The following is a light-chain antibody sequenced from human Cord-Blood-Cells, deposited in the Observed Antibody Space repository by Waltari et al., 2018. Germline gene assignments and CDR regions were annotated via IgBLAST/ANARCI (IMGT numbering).Light chain of an antibody. CDR3: SSYTSSSTYV. CDR1: SSDVGGYNY. Sequence: QSALTQPASVSGSPGQSITISCTGTSSDVGGYNYVSWYQQHPGKAPKLMIYDVSKRPSGVSNRFSGSKPGNTASLTISGLQAEDEADYYYSSYTSSSTYVFGTGTKVTVL. J-gene: IGLJ1*01. CDR2: DVS. V-gene: IGLV2-14*01.